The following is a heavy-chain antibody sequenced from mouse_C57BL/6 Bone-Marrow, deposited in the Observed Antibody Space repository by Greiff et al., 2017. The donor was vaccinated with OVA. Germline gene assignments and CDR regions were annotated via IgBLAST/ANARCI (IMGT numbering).Heavy chain of an antibody. D-gene: IGHD1-1*01. CDR1: GFTFSDYG. J-gene: IGHJ4*01. CDR2: ISSGSSTI. V-gene: IGHV5-17*01. CDR3: ASIYGRAMDY. Sequence: EVQLVESGGGLVKPGGSLKLSCAASGFTFSDYGMHWVRQAPKKGLEWVAYISSGSSTIYYADTVKGRFTISRDNAKNTLFLQMTSLRSEDTAMYYCASIYGRAMDYWGQGTSVTVSS.